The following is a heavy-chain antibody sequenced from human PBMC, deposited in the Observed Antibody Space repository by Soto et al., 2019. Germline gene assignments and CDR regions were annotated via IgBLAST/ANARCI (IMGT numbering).Heavy chain of an antibody. V-gene: IGHV4-39*01. Sequence: SETMSLTCTVSGGSISSSIYYWGWIRQPPWKGLEWIGSVYYSGSTYYNPSLKSRVTISVDTSNNQFSLKLNSVTAADTAVYYCARHQYYYDSSGYTLDYWGQGTLVTV. J-gene: IGHJ4*02. CDR3: ARHQYYYDSSGYTLDY. CDR1: GGSISSSIYY. D-gene: IGHD3-22*01. CDR2: VYYSGST.